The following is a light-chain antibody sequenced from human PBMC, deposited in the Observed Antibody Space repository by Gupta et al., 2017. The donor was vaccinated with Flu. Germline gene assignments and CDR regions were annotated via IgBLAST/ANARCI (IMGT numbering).Light chain of an antibody. V-gene: IGKV3-11*01. CDR2: DAS. Sequence: IVLTQSPATLSLSPGETATLSCRASQSIRNFLAWYQQKSGQAPRLLIYDASKRDTGVPARFGGSGSGTDVTLTINSLEPEDFAVYYCQQRSARTFGQGTKVEI. CDR1: QSIRNF. CDR3: QQRSART. J-gene: IGKJ1*01.